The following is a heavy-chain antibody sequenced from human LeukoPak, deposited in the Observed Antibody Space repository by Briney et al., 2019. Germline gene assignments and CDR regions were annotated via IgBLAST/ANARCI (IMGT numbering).Heavy chain of an antibody. D-gene: IGHD3-3*01. CDR1: GFTFSSYI. J-gene: IGHJ6*02. CDR3: ARDQGTIFDVVNYAMDV. CDR2: MSRDGTDQ. Sequence: GGSLRLSCAASGFTFSSYIMNWVRQAPGKGLEWVAIMSRDGTDQRYADSVKGRFTMSRDSSESALYLQMNSLRVEDTAVYYCARDQGTIFDVVNYAMDVWGQGTTVTVSS. V-gene: IGHV3-30*03.